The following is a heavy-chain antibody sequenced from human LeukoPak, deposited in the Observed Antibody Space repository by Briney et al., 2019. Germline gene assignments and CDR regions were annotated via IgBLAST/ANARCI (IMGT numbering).Heavy chain of an antibody. CDR3: AREASVPVLRFLESYYYYYMDV. V-gene: IGHV1-8*01. Sequence: ASVKVSCKASGYTFTSYDINWVRQATGQGLEWMGWMNPNSGNTGYAQKFQGRVTMTRNTSISTAYMELSSLRSEDTAVYYCAREASVPVLRFLESYYYYYMDVWGKGTTVTVSS. D-gene: IGHD3-3*01. CDR2: MNPNSGNT. CDR1: GYTFTSYD. J-gene: IGHJ6*03.